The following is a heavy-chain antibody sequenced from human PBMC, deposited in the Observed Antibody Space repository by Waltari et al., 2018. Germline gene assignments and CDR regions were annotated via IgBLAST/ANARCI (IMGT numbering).Heavy chain of an antibody. Sequence: QLQLQESGPGLVKPSETLSLTCTVSGGSISSSSYYWGWIRQPPGKGLEWIGSIYTSGSTNYNPSLKSRVTMSVDTSKYQFSLKLSSVTAADTAVYYCARDRDNFWSGTNDYWGQGTLVTVSS. CDR3: ARDRDNFWSGTNDY. V-gene: IGHV4-39*07. J-gene: IGHJ4*02. CDR1: GGSISSSSYY. D-gene: IGHD3-3*01. CDR2: IYTSGST.